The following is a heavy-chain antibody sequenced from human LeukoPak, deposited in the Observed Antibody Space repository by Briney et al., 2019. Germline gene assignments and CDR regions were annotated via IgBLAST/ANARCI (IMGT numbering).Heavy chain of an antibody. J-gene: IGHJ4*02. D-gene: IGHD4-23*01. CDR1: GGSISSYY. Sequence: SETLSLTCTVLGGSISSYYWSWIRQPPGKGLEWIGYIYYSGSTNYNPSLNGRVTISVDTSKNQFSMTLSSVTAADTAVYYCARDGGNGSDYWGQGTLVTVSS. V-gene: IGHV4-59*01. CDR3: ARDGGNGSDY. CDR2: IYYSGST.